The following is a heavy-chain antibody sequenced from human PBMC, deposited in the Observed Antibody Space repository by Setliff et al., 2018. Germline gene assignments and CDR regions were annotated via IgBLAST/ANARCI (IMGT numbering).Heavy chain of an antibody. J-gene: IGHJ4*02. CDR1: GYTFTSYD. Sequence: GASVKVSCKASGYTFTSYDINWVRQATGQGLEWMGWMNPNSGNTGYAQKFQGRVTMTRNTSISTAYMELSRLRSDDTVVYYCATGGFSGYDLDYWGQGTLVTVSS. V-gene: IGHV1-8*02. CDR2: MNPNSGNT. CDR3: ATGGFSGYDLDY. D-gene: IGHD5-12*01.